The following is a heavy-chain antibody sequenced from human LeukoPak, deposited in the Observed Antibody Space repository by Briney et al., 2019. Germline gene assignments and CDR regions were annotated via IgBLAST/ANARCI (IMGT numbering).Heavy chain of an antibody. D-gene: IGHD3-10*01. Sequence: GGSLRLSCAASGFTFSSHALHWVRQAPGKGLEWVAFIRYDGSYKYYADSVKGRFTISRDNSKNTLYLQMNSLRAEDTAVYYCAKPLGELLYPLGYWGQGTLVTVSS. CDR2: IRYDGSYK. CDR1: GFTFSSHA. CDR3: AKPLGELLYPLGY. V-gene: IGHV3-30*02. J-gene: IGHJ4*02.